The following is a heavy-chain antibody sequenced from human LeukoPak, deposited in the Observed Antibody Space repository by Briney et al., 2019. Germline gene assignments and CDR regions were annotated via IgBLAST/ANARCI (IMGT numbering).Heavy chain of an antibody. J-gene: IGHJ5*02. CDR3: ARDQSGEWELLSGWWFDP. D-gene: IGHD1-26*01. V-gene: IGHV1-46*01. CDR1: GYTFTSYG. CDR2: INPSGGFT. Sequence: EASVKVSCKASGYTFTSYGISWVRQAPGQGLEWMGIINPSGGFTSYAQKLQGRVTVTRDMSTSTVYMELSNLRSEDTAVYYCARDQSGEWELLSGWWFDPWGQGALVTVSS.